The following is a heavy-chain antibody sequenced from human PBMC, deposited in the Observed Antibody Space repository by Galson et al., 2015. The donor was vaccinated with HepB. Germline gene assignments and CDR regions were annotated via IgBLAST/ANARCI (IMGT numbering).Heavy chain of an antibody. V-gene: IGHV3-30-3*01. J-gene: IGHJ6*02. CDR2: ISYDGSNK. D-gene: IGHD2-2*01. CDR1: GFTFSSYA. CDR3: ARDIVVVPAARRYYYYGMDV. Sequence: SLRLSCAASGFTFSSYAMHWVRQAPGKGLEWVAVISYDGSNKYYADSVKGRFTISRDNSKNTLYLQMNSLRAEDTAVYYCARDIVVVPAARRYYYYGMDVWGQGTTVTVSS.